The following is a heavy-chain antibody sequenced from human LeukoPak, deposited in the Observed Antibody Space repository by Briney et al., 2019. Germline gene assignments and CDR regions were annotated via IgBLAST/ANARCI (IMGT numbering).Heavy chain of an antibody. V-gene: IGHV3-30*02. J-gene: IGHJ6*03. CDR3: ARVAYGSGSYYPDYYMDV. Sequence: GGSLRLSCAASGFTFSSSGMHWVRQAPGKGLEWVAFIRYDGTSKYYADSVKGRFTISRDNSKNSLYLQMNSLRAEDTAVYYCARVAYGSGSYYPDYYMDVWGKGTTVTVSS. D-gene: IGHD3-10*01. CDR1: GFTFSSSG. CDR2: IRYDGTSK.